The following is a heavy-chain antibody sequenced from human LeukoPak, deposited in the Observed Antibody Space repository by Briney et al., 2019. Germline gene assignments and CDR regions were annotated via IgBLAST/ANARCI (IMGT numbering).Heavy chain of an antibody. J-gene: IGHJ3*02. CDR3: ARDADWGFDAFDI. D-gene: IGHD7-27*01. V-gene: IGHV6-1*01. CDR2: TYYRSKWYN. Sequence: SQTLSLTCAISGDSVSVNSDVWNWIRQSPSRGLEWLGRTYYRSKWYNDYAVSVKSRITISPDTSKNQFSLQLNSVTHEDTAVYYCARDADWGFDAFDIWGQGTVVTVSS. CDR1: GDSVSVNSDV.